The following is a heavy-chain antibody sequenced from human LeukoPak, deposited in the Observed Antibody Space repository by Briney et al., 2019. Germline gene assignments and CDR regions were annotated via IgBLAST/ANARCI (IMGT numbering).Heavy chain of an antibody. CDR3: ITAGDRTFF. D-gene: IGHD7-27*01. V-gene: IGHV3-15*07. Sequence: MTGGSLRLSCAASGFTFSNAWMNWVRQAPGKGLEWVGRIKSNTDGGTTDYAAPVKGRFTISRDDSKNTLYLQMNSLKTEDTAAYYCITAGDRTFFWGQGTLVTVSS. CDR1: GFTFSNAW. CDR2: IKSNTDGGTT. J-gene: IGHJ4*02.